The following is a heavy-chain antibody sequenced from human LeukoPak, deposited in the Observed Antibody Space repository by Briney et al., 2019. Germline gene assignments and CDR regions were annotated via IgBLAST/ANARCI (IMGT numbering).Heavy chain of an antibody. CDR1: GGTFSSYA. V-gene: IGHV1-69*05. CDR3: ASAKVVPAAIFPVTYYYYMDV. Sequence: ASVKVSCKASGGTFSSYAISWVRQAPAQGLEWMGGIIPIFGTANYAQKFQGRVTITTDESTSTAYMELSSLRSEDTAVYYCASAKVVPAAIFPVTYYYYMDVWGKGTTVTVSS. D-gene: IGHD2-2*02. CDR2: IIPIFGTA. J-gene: IGHJ6*03.